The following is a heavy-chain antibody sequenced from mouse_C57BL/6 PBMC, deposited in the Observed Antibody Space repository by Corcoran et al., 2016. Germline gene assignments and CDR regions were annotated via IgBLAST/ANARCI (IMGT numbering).Heavy chain of an antibody. J-gene: IGHJ2*01. CDR1: GYTFTTYG. Sequence: QIQLVQSGPELKKPGETVKISCKASGYTFTTYGMSWVKQAPGKGLKWMGWINTYSGVPTYADDFKGRFAFSLETSASTAYLQINNIKNEDTATYFCARSHWYYFDYWGQGTTLTVSS. CDR3: ARSHWYYFDY. CDR2: INTYSGVP. D-gene: IGHD4-1*01. V-gene: IGHV9-3*01.